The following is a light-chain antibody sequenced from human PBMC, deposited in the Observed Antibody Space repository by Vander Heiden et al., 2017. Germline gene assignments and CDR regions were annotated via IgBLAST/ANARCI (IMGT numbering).Light chain of an antibody. CDR3: CSFTSSSTHVI. V-gene: IGLV2-14*01. CDR1: NSDSGNYDY. J-gene: IGLJ2*01. CDR2: EVV. Sequence: HSALTHPASVSASPRQSITISSTGTNSDSGNYDYVSWYQHHPGKAPKLIIYEVVNRPSGVSHRFSGSKSGNTASLTISGLQAEDEADYFCCSFTSSSTHVIFGGGTKLTVL.